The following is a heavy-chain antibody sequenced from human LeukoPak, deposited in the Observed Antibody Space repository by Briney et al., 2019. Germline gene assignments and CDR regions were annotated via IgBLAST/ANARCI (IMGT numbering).Heavy chain of an antibody. CDR3: ARGRGYAFDI. Sequence: KASETLSLTCTVSGGSISSYYWSWTRQPPGKGLEWIGYIYYSGSTNYNPSLKSRVTISVDTSKNQFSLKLSSVTAADTAVYYCARGRGYAFDIWGQGTMVTVSS. CDR1: GGSISSYY. CDR2: IYYSGST. V-gene: IGHV4-59*01. D-gene: IGHD1-26*01. J-gene: IGHJ3*02.